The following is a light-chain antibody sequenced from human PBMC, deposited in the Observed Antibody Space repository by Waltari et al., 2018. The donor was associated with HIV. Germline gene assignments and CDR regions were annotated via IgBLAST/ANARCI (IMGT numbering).Light chain of an antibody. CDR3: AGGDDSLV. J-gene: IGLJ2*01. CDR2: RNN. V-gene: IGLV1-47*01. Sequence: QSVLTQPPSASGTPGQRVTISCSGSSSNIGSNYVYWYQQLPGTAPKLLIYRNNQRPSGVPDRFSGSKSGTSASLAISGLRSEDEADYYCAGGDDSLVFGGGTKLTVL. CDR1: SSNIGSNY.